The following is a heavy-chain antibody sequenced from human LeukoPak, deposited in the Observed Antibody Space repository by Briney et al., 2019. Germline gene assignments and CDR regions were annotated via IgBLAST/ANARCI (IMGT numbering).Heavy chain of an antibody. CDR3: ARDVQVPAASWFDP. CDR2: IYYSGST. CDR1: GGSISSSSYY. D-gene: IGHD2-2*01. Sequence: SETLSLTCTVSGGSISSSSYYWGWIRQPPGKGLEWIGYIYYSGSTNYNPSLKSRVTISVDTSKNQFSLKLSSVTAADTAVYYCARDVQVPAASWFDPWGQGTLVTVSS. J-gene: IGHJ5*02. V-gene: IGHV4-61*01.